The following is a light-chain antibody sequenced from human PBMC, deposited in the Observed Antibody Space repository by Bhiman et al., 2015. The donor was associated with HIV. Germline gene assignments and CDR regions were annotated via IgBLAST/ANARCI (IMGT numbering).Light chain of an antibody. CDR3: AAWDDRSTDPGV. J-gene: IGLJ3*02. V-gene: IGLV1-47*01. CDR1: SSNIVRKS. CDR2: RDT. Sequence: QSVLTQPPSTSGTPGQRVIISCSGSSSNIVRKSVYWYQQFPGTAPKLLIFRDTQRPSWVPDRFSGSKSGTSASLAISGLRSEDEADYYCAAWDDRSTDPGVFGGGTKLTVL.